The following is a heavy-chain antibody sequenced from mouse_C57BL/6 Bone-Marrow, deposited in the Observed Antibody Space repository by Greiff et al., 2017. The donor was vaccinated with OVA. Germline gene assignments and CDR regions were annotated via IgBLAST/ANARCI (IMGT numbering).Heavy chain of an antibody. CDR2: IDPNSGGT. Sequence: VQLQQPGAELVKPGASVKLSCKASGYTFTSYWMHWVKQRPGRGLEWIGRIDPNSGGTKYNEKFKSKATLTVDKPSSTAYLQLSSLTSADSAVSYCARTDYYGRSLEAEGDGGQGTAVTVAS. J-gene: IGHJ4*01. D-gene: IGHD1-1*01. CDR1: GYTFTSYW. CDR3: ARTDYYGRSLEAEGD. V-gene: IGHV1-72*01.